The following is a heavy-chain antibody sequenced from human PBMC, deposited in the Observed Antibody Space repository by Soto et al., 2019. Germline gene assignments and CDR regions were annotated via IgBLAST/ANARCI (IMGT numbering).Heavy chain of an antibody. CDR3: ARERTTNYYGMDL. J-gene: IGHJ6*02. CDR2: IYSGGTT. CDR1: GFTVSSNY. Sequence: GGSLRLSCVVSGFTVSSNYMTWVRQAPGKGLEWVSVIYSGGTTYYADSVKGRFTISRDISKNTLYLQMNTLRVEDTAVYYCARERTTNYYGMDLWGQGTTVTV. V-gene: IGHV3-66*01. D-gene: IGHD4-4*01.